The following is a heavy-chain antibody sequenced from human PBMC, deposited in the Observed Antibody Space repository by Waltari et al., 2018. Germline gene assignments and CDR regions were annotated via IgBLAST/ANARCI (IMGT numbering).Heavy chain of an antibody. CDR3: ARTQIWFGECSLYYYYGMDV. Sequence: QVQLVQSGAEVKKPGSSVKVSCKASGGTFSSYAISWVRQAPGQGLEWMGGMIPCIGTANKAKKVQGRVTRTAEETTSTAYMELSSLRSEDTAVYYGARTQIWFGECSLYYYYGMDVWGQGTTVTVSS. CDR2: MIPCIGTA. V-gene: IGHV1-69*12. CDR1: GGTFSSYA. D-gene: IGHD3-10*01. J-gene: IGHJ6*02.